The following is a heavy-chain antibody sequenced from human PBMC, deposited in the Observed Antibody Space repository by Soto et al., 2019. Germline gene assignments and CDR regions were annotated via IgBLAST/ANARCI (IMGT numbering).Heavy chain of an antibody. Sequence: SETLSLTCTVSGGSISSYYWSWIRQPPGKGLEWIGYIYYSGSTNYNPSLKSRVTISVDTSKNQFSLKLSSVTAADTAVYYCASSSGSPRWYYYYGMDVWGQGTTVTVSS. J-gene: IGHJ6*02. D-gene: IGHD3-22*01. CDR2: IYYSGST. CDR3: ASSSGSPRWYYYYGMDV. V-gene: IGHV4-59*01. CDR1: GGSISSYY.